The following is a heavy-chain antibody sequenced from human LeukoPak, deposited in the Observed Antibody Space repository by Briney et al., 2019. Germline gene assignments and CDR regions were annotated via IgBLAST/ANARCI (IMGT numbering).Heavy chain of an antibody. CDR2: IYYSGST. Sequence: PSETLSLTCTVSGGSVSSSSYYWSWIRQPPGKGLEWIGYIYYSGSTNYNPSLRSRVTISVDTSKNQFSLKLSSVTAADTAVYYCARGDRNLGGYCSSTSCYRHYYYYGMDVWGQGTTVTVSS. J-gene: IGHJ6*02. D-gene: IGHD2-2*03. V-gene: IGHV4-61*01. CDR1: GGSVSSSSYY. CDR3: ARGDRNLGGYCSSTSCYRHYYYYGMDV.